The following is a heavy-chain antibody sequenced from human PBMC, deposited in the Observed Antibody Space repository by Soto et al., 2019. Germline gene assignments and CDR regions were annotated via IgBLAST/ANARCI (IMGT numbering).Heavy chain of an antibody. V-gene: IGHV4-30-2*01. CDR3: AREARDFKNRGAFDI. CDR1: GGSISSGGYS. Sequence: PSETLSLTCSVSGGSISSGGYSWSWIRQPPGKVLEWIGYIYHSGSTYYNPSLKSRVTISVDRSKNQFSLKLSSVTAADTAVYYCAREARDFKNRGAFDIWGQGTMVTVSS. J-gene: IGHJ3*02. CDR2: IYHSGST. D-gene: IGHD2-21*02.